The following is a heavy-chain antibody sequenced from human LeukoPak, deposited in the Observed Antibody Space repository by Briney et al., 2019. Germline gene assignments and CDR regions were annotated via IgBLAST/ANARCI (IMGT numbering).Heavy chain of an antibody. CDR3: ANQGGDYGDYEGDFDY. D-gene: IGHD4-17*01. J-gene: IGHJ4*02. CDR1: GFTFSSYS. CDR2: ISGSSYYI. Sequence: GGSLRLSCAAPGFTFSSYSMNWVRQAPGKGLEWVSSISGSSYYIYYADSVKGRFTISRDNSKNTLYLQMNSLRAEDTAVYYCANQGGDYGDYEGDFDYWGQGTLVTVSS. V-gene: IGHV3-21*01.